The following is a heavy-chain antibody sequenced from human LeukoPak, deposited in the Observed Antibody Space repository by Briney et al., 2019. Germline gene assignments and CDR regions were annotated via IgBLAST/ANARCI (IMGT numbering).Heavy chain of an antibody. CDR1: GGTFSSYA. CDR3: ARERRHGDYSADY. Sequence: ASVKVSCKASGGTFSSYAISWVRQAPGQGLEWMGVIIPIFGTANYAHKFQGRVTITADESTSTAYMELSSLRSEDTAVYYCARERRHGDYSADYWGQGTLVTVSS. D-gene: IGHD4-17*01. J-gene: IGHJ4*02. CDR2: IIPIFGTA. V-gene: IGHV1-69*13.